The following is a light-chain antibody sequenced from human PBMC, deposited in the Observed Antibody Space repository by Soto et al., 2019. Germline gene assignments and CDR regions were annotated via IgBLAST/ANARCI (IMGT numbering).Light chain of an antibody. V-gene: IGKV1-5*01. Sequence: DIEMTQSPCTRSASVGDRVTITCRASQRIGSWLGWDQQKPGKAPKLLIYDASSLESGVPSRFRGSGSGTEFTLTISSLQPDDFATYYCQQYDTYWTFGLGTKV. J-gene: IGKJ1*01. CDR3: QQYDTYWT. CDR1: QRIGSW. CDR2: DAS.